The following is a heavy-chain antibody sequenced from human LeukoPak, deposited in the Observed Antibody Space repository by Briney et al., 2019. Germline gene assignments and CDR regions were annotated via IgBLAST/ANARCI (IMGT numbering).Heavy chain of an antibody. CDR1: GYTFTSYH. J-gene: IGHJ1*01. CDR3: ARDPSPDSSGFRAEYFQH. Sequence: GASVKVSCKASGYTFTSYHMHWVRQAPGQGLEWMGIINPSGGSTSYAQKFQGRVTMTRDTSTSTVYMELSSLRSEDTAVYYCARDPSPDSSGFRAEYFQHWGQGTLVTVSS. V-gene: IGHV1-46*01. CDR2: INPSGGST. D-gene: IGHD3-22*01.